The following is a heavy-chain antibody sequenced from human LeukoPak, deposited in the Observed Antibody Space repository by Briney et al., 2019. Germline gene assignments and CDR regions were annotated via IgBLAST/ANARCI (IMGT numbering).Heavy chain of an antibody. J-gene: IGHJ4*02. V-gene: IGHV1-18*01. CDR1: GYTFTIYG. CDR2: ISTYNYNT. D-gene: IGHD5-18*01. CDR3: ARQVDTTMALPDY. Sequence: GASVKVSCTTSGYTFTIYGVSWVRQAPGQRLEWMGWISTYNYNTYFAQKFRGRVTLTKDTSTSTVYMELRNLRSDDSAIYYCARQVDTTMALPDYWGQGTLVTVSS.